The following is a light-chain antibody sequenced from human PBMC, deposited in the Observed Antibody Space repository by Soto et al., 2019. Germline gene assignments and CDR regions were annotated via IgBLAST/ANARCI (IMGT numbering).Light chain of an antibody. Sequence: QAVMTQPPSASGTPGQTVTISCSISSPNVGTNPVAWYQQLPGTAPKLLIYTNSQRPLGVPVRFSGSKSGTSASLAISGLPSEDEGDYYCSTWDDNVYVFGTRTKVTVL. V-gene: IGLV1-44*01. CDR3: STWDDNVYV. CDR2: TNS. CDR1: SPNVGTNP. J-gene: IGLJ1*01.